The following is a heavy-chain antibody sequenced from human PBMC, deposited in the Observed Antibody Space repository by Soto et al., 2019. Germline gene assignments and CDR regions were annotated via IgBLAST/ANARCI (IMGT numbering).Heavy chain of an antibody. CDR2: TYYRSKWYN. CDR3: ARTLAYCSSTSCYAPWFDS. V-gene: IGHV6-1*01. Sequence: SQTLSLTCAISGDSVSSNSVAWNWIRQSPSRGLEWLGRTYYRSKWYNDYAVSVKSRITINPDTSKNQFSLQLNSVTPEDTAVYYCARTLAYCSSTSCYAPWFDSWGQGTPVTVSS. D-gene: IGHD2-2*01. J-gene: IGHJ5*01. CDR1: GDSVSSNSVA.